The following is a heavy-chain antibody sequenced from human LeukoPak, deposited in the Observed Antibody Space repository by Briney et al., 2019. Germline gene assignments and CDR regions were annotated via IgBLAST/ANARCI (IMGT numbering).Heavy chain of an antibody. D-gene: IGHD6-6*01. CDR3: ARELVWGIAARPGAFDI. Sequence: PGGSLRLSCAASGFTFSSYGMHWVRQAPGKGLVWVSRINSDGSSTSYADSVKGRFTISRDNAKNTLYLQMNSLRAEDTAVYYCARELVWGIAARPGAFDIWGQGTMVTVSS. CDR1: GFTFSSYG. V-gene: IGHV3-74*01. J-gene: IGHJ3*02. CDR2: INSDGSST.